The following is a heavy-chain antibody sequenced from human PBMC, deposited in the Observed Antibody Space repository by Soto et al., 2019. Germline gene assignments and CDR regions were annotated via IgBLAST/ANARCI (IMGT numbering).Heavy chain of an antibody. V-gene: IGHV1-18*01. CDR3: ARGWYFYGSGSPNHMDV. J-gene: IGHJ6*03. CDR2: ISAHNGNS. CDR1: GYTFSNYG. Sequence: QVQLVQSGDEMRKPGASVKVSCQASGYTFSNYGITWVRQAPGQGLEWMGWISAHNGNSKYAQSLQGRLTLTTDPSTSPAYMELRSLRSDDTAVYYCARGWYFYGSGSPNHMDVWGKGTTVSVSS. D-gene: IGHD3-10*01.